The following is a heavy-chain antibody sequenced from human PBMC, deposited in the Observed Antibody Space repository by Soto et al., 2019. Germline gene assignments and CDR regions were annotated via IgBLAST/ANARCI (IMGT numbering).Heavy chain of an antibody. CDR3: ARRQLLWSGELGWDY. J-gene: IGHJ4*02. CDR1: GFTFSSYS. CDR2: ISGSGGST. Sequence: GGSLRLSCAASGFTFSSYSMNWVRQAPGKGLEWVSAISGSGGSTYYADSVKGRFTISRDNSKNTLYLQMNSLRAEDTAVYYCARRQLLWSGELGWDYWGQGTLVTVSS. D-gene: IGHD3-10*01. V-gene: IGHV3-23*01.